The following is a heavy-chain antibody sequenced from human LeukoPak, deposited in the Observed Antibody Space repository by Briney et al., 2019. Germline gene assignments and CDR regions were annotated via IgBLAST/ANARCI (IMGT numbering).Heavy chain of an antibody. CDR1: GFTFSSYG. V-gene: IGHV3-30*02. D-gene: IGHD3-3*01. CDR2: MRYDGSNK. CDR3: AKSFWPPGKAAFDI. J-gene: IGHJ3*02. Sequence: GGSLRLSCAASGFTFSSYGMHWVRQAPGKGLEWVAFMRYDGSNKYYADSVKGRFTISRDNSKNTLYLQMNSLRAEDTAVYYCAKSFWPPGKAAFDIWGQGTMVTVSS.